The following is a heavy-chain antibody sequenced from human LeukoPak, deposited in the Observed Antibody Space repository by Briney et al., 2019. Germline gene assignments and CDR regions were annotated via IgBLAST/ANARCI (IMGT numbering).Heavy chain of an antibody. D-gene: IGHD6-19*01. CDR3: ARDRIAVAGTPGDY. Sequence: GGSLRLSCAASGFTFSSYAMHWVRHAPGKGLEWVAVISYDGSNKYYADSVKGRFTISRDNSKNTLYLQMNSLRAEDTAVYYCARDRIAVAGTPGDYWGQGTLVTVSS. CDR1: GFTFSSYA. J-gene: IGHJ4*02. CDR2: ISYDGSNK. V-gene: IGHV3-30-3*01.